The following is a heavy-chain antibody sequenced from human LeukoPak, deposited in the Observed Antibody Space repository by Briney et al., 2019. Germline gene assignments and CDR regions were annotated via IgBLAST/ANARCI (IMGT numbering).Heavy chain of an antibody. CDR2: ISSSGSTI. V-gene: IGHV3-48*04. Sequence: GGSLRLSCAASGFTFSSYSMNWVRQAPGKGLEWVSSISSSGSTIYYADSVKGRFTISRDNAKNSLYLQMNSLRAEDTAVYYCAREGGYCSSTSCYRYYFDYWGQGTLVTVSS. J-gene: IGHJ4*02. CDR3: AREGGYCSSTSCYRYYFDY. CDR1: GFTFSSYS. D-gene: IGHD2-2*01.